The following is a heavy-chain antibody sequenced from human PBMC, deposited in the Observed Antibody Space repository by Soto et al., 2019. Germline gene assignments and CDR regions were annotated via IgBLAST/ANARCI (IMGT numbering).Heavy chain of an antibody. CDR1: GFTFSDYS. CDR2: ISTASGYI. V-gene: IGHV3-21*01. Sequence: EVQLVESGGGLVKPGGSLRVSCAASGFTFSDYSMNWVHQAPGKGLEWVSSISTASGYIYYADSVKGRCTISRDNAKNSLYLQMNSLRAEDTAVYYCARDRGRSLYSDFDFWGQGTLVTVSS. CDR3: ARDRGRSLYSDFDF. J-gene: IGHJ4*02. D-gene: IGHD3-10*01.